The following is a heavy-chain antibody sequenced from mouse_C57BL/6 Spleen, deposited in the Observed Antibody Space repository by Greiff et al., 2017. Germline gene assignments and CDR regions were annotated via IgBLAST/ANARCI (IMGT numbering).Heavy chain of an antibody. CDR3: ARSDSSGYLYYFDY. D-gene: IGHD3-2*02. V-gene: IGHV1-59*01. CDR2: IDPSDSYT. CDR1: GYTFTSYW. Sequence: VQLQQPGAELVRPGTSVKLSCKASGYTFTSYWMHWVKQRPGQGLEWIGVIDPSDSYTNYNQKFKGKATLTVDTSSSTAYMQLSSLTSEDSAVXYCARSDSSGYLYYFDYWGQGTTLTVSS. J-gene: IGHJ2*01.